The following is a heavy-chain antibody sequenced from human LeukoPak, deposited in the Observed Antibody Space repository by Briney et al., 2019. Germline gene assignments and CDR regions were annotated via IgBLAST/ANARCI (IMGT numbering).Heavy chain of an antibody. V-gene: IGHV4-30-2*01. CDR2: IYDSGST. J-gene: IGHJ4*02. Sequence: SQTLSLTCTVSGGSISSGGYYWSWIRQPPGKGLEWIGYIYDSGSTSYNPSLKSRVTISADRSMNQFSLKLSSVTAADTAVYYCARDRDQSYFDYWGQGTLVTVSS. D-gene: IGHD5-24*01. CDR1: GGSISSGGYY. CDR3: ARDRDQSYFDY.